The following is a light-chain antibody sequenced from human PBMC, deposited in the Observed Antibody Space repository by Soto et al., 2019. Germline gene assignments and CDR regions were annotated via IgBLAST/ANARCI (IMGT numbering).Light chain of an antibody. V-gene: IGLV1-44*01. CDR2: SNN. CDR3: AAWDDSLNGYV. CDR1: SSNIGSNT. Sequence: QSVLTQPPSASGTPGQRVTISCSGSSSNIGSNTGNWYQQLPGTAPKLPIYSNNQRPSGVPDRFSGSKSGTSASLAISGLQSEDEADYDCAAWDDSLNGYVFGTGTKLTVL. J-gene: IGLJ1*01.